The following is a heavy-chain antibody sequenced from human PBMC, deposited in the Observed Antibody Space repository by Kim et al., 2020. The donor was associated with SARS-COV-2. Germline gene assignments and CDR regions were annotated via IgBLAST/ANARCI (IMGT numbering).Heavy chain of an antibody. D-gene: IGHD5-18*01. V-gene: IGHV3-74*01. Sequence: VQGRFTISRDKAKNTLYQQMNSLRAEDTAVYYCSREPWIKLWYYYYGMDVWGQGTTVTVSS. CDR3: SREPWIKLWYYYYGMDV. J-gene: IGHJ6*02.